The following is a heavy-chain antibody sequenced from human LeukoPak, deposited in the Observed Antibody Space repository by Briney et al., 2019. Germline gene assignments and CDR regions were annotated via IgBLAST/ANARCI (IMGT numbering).Heavy chain of an antibody. V-gene: IGHV3-66*01. CDR1: GFTVSANY. Sequence: PGGSLRLSCAASGFTVSANYMSWVRQAPGKGLEWVSLIYSAGTTYYADSVKGRFTISRDTSKNTPYLQMDSLKAEDTAFYYCARYSASYPDWGQGTLVTVSS. CDR2: IYSAGTT. CDR3: ARYSASYPD. J-gene: IGHJ4*02. D-gene: IGHD1-26*01.